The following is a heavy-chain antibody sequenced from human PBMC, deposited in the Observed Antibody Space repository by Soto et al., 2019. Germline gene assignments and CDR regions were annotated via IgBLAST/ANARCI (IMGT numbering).Heavy chain of an antibody. D-gene: IGHD6-19*01. CDR2: ISGSGGST. V-gene: IGHV3-23*01. J-gene: IGHJ4*02. CDR3: AKDLRGSGWQLSYYFDY. CDR1: GFTFSSYA. Sequence: EVQLLESGGGLVQPGGSLRLSCAASGFTFSSYAMSWVRQAPGKGLEWVSAISGSGGSTYYADSVKGRFTISRDNSKNTLYLQMNSLRAEDTAVYYCAKDLRGSGWQLSYYFDYWGQGTLVTVSS.